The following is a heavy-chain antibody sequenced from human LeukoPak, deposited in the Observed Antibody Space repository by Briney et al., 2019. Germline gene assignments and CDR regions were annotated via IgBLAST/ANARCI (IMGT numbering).Heavy chain of an antibody. V-gene: IGHV3-33*01. D-gene: IGHD3-22*01. CDR1: GFTFRTFG. Sequence: GGSLRLSCAASGFTFRTFGMHWVRQAPGKGLEWVANIRYDGISKYCADSVKGRFTISRDNSKNTLYLQMNSLRAEDTAVYYCARDYYDSSGQLHAGAHAFDIWGQGTMVTVSS. CDR3: ARDYYDSSGQLHAGAHAFDI. CDR2: IRYDGISK. J-gene: IGHJ3*02.